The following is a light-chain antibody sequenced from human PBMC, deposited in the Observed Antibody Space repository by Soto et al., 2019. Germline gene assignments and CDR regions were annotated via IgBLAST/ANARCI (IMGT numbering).Light chain of an antibody. J-gene: IGKJ1*01. V-gene: IGKV1-39*01. CDR3: QQYNSYSLT. CDR1: QSISSY. Sequence: DVQMPQSPSSLSASIGDRFTVTRRASQSISSYLNWYQQKPGKAPKLLIYAASSLQSGVPSRFSGSGSGTEFTLTISSLQPDDFAAYYCQQYNSYSLTFGQGTKVDIK. CDR2: AAS.